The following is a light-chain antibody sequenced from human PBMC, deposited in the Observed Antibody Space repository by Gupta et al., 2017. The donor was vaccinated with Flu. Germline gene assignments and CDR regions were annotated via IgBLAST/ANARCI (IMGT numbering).Light chain of an antibody. CDR3: QQHGDYPLT. V-gene: IGKV3-20*01. CDR1: QTVISTY. J-gene: IGKJ4*01. CDR2: HVS. Sequence: SCRASQTVISTYLAWYQQRPGQAPRLLMYHVSSRATGIPDFTLTISRLEPEDFAVYYCQQHGDYPLTFGGGTKVEIK.